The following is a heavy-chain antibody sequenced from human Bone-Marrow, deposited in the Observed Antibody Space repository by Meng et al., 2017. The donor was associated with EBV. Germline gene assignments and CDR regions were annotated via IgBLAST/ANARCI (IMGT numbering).Heavy chain of an antibody. J-gene: IGHJ4*02. D-gene: IGHD3-10*01. CDR3: ARGMVRDHLGY. Sequence: EVQLVESGXXXXXPXXSXXLSCAASGFTFSSYSMNWVRQAPGKGLEWVSSISSSSSYIYYADSVKGRFTISRDNAKNSLYLQMNSLRAEDTAVYYCARGMVRDHLGYWGQGTLVTVPS. V-gene: IGHV3-21*01. CDR2: ISSSSSYI. CDR1: GFTFSSYS.